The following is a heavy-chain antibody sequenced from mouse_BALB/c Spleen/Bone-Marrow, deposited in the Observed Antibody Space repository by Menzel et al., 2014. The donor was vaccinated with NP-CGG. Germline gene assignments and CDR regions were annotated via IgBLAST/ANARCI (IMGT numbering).Heavy chain of an antibody. D-gene: IGHD1-3*01. CDR3: ARSPGEVNY. V-gene: IGHV14-3*02. J-gene: IGHJ3*01. Sequence: EVQLQESGAELVKPGASVKLSCTASGFNIIYAYIHWVKRRPEQGLEWIGRIYPANGNTNYDPKFQGKATITADTSSNTDYLHLSSLTSEDTAVYYCARSPGEVNYWGQGTLVTVSA. CDR2: IYPANGNT. CDR1: GFNIIYAY.